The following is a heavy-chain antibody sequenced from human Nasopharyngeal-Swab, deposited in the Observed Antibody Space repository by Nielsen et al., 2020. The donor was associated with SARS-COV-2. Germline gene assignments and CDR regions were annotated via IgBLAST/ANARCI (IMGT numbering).Heavy chain of an antibody. Sequence: ASVNVSCKVSGYTLTELSMHWVRQAPGKGLEWMGGFYPEDGETIYAQKFQGRVTMTEDTSTDTAYMELSSLRSEDTAVYYCATGAAAGTQNWFAPWGQGTLVTVSS. CDR1: GYTLTELS. CDR2: FYPEDGET. D-gene: IGHD6-13*01. J-gene: IGHJ5*02. CDR3: ATGAAAGTQNWFAP. V-gene: IGHV1-24*01.